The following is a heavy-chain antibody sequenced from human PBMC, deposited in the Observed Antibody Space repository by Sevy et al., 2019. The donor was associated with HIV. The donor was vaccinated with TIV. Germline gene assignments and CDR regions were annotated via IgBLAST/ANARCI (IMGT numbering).Heavy chain of an antibody. Sequence: ASVKVSCKASGYTFTSYGISWVRQAPGQGLEWMGWISAYNGNTNYAQKLQGRVTMTTDTSTSTAYMELRGLRSDDTAVYYCARDRFTMVQGNGMDVWGQGTTVTVSS. J-gene: IGHJ6*02. CDR3: ARDRFTMVQGNGMDV. V-gene: IGHV1-18*01. D-gene: IGHD3-10*01. CDR1: GYTFTSYG. CDR2: ISAYNGNT.